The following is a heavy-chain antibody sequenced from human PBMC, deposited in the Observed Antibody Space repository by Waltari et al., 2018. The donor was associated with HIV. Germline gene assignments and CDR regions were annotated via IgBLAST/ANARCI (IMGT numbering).Heavy chain of an antibody. J-gene: IGHJ3*01. CDR3: ARGGCSGGTCYSKSFDL. CDR2: IIPMFGTV. V-gene: IGHV1-69*06. CDR1: GGTFGSYT. Sequence: QVQLVQSGAEVKKPESSVKVSCKASGGTFGSYTITWVRLAPGQGPEWMGGIIPMFGTVTYAQKFQGRVTMTADKSTSTVYLELSSLRSEDTAVYYCARGGCSGGTCYSKSFDLWGQGTMVTVSS. D-gene: IGHD2-15*01.